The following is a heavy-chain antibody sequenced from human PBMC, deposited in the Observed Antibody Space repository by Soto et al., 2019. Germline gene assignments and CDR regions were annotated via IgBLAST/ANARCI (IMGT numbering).Heavy chain of an antibody. V-gene: IGHV3-30-3*01. Sequence: QVQLVESGGGVVQPGRSLRLSCAASGFTFSSYAMHWVRQAPGKGLEWVAVISYDGSNKYYADSVKGRFTISRDNSKNTLYLQMNSLRAEDTAVYYCARGYSSSWYTKDYWGQGTLVTVSS. J-gene: IGHJ4*02. CDR3: ARGYSSSWYTKDY. CDR2: ISYDGSNK. D-gene: IGHD6-13*01. CDR1: GFTFSSYA.